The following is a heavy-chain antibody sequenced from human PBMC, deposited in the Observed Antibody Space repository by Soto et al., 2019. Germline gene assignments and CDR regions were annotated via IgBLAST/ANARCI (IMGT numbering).Heavy chain of an antibody. J-gene: IGHJ6*03. D-gene: IGHD2-15*01. CDR3: ARFPGAVMRPEVYFSGGSCYSYYYYYYMDV. CDR2: IYYSGST. CDR1: GGSISSYY. Sequence: SETLSLTCTVSGGSISSYYWSWIRQPPGKGLEWIGYIYYSGSTNYNPSLKSRVTISVDTSKNQFSLKLSSVTAADTAVYYCARFPGAVMRPEVYFSGGSCYSYYYYYYMDVWGKGTTVTVSS. V-gene: IGHV4-59*01.